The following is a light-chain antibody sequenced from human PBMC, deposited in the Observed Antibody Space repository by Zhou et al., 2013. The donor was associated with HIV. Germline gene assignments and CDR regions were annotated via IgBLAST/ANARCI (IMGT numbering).Light chain of an antibody. CDR2: AAS. V-gene: IGKV1-8*01. CDR3: LQHNSLPQT. J-gene: IGKJ1*01. Sequence: AIRMTQSPSSFSASTGDRVTITCRASQGISSYLAWYQQKPGKAPKLLIYAASTLQSGVPSRFSGSGSGTEFTLTISSLELEDFATYYCLQHNSLPQTFGQGTKVESK. CDR1: QGISSY.